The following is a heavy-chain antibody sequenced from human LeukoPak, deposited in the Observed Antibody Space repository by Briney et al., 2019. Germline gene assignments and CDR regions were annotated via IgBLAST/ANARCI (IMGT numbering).Heavy chain of an antibody. CDR2: MNPNSGNT. CDR3: AGERGEEYSSGWYKTNYFYN. CDR1: GYTFTSYD. D-gene: IGHD6-19*01. Sequence: ASVKVSCKASGYTFTSYDINWVRQATGQGLEWMGWMNPNSGNTGYAQKFQGRVTMTRDTSTSTVYMELSSLRSEDTAVYYCAGERGEEYSSGWYKTNYFYNWGQGIRVTVCS. V-gene: IGHV1-8*02. J-gene: IGHJ4*02.